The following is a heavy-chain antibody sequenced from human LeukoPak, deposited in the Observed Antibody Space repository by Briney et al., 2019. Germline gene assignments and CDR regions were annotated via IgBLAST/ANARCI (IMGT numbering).Heavy chain of an antibody. CDR2: IIPIFGTA. Sequence: ASVNVSCKASGGTFSSYAISWVRQAPGQGLEWMGGIIPIFGTANYAQKFQGRVTITADESTSTAYMELSSLRSEDTAVYYCASSGVVVINWFDPWGQGTLVTVSS. V-gene: IGHV1-69*13. J-gene: IGHJ5*02. D-gene: IGHD3-22*01. CDR1: GGTFSSYA. CDR3: ASSGVVVINWFDP.